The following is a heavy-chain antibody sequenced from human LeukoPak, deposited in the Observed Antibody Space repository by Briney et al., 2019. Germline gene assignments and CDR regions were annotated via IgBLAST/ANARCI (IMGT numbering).Heavy chain of an antibody. CDR1: GFTFSTYW. J-gene: IGHJ4*02. V-gene: IGHV3-7*01. D-gene: IGHD2-2*01. Sequence: SGGSLRLSCAASGFTFSTYWMSWVRQAPGKGLEWVVNIEQDGSEKNHVDSVKGRFTISRDNAKKSLYLQMNSLRVEDTAVYYCARRAGPYCSATTCRGDFDYWGQGTLVTVSS. CDR2: IEQDGSEK. CDR3: ARRAGPYCSATTCRGDFDY.